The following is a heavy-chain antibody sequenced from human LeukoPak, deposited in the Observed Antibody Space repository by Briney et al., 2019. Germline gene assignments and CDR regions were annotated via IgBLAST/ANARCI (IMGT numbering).Heavy chain of an antibody. CDR2: INPNSGGT. CDR1: GCTFTGYY. J-gene: IGHJ4*02. V-gene: IGHV1-2*02. CDR3: ARSGGPRGSYYNY. D-gene: IGHD3-10*01. Sequence: ASVTVSCLACGCTFTGYYMHWVRQAAGQGLEWMGWINPNSGGTNYAQKFQGRVTMTRDTSNSTAFMELSRLRSDYAAVDDCARSGGPRGSYYNYWGQGTLVTVSS.